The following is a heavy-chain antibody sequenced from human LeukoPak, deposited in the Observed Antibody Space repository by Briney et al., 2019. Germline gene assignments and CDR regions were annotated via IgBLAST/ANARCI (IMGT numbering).Heavy chain of an antibody. Sequence: GGSLRLSCAASGFTFSSYGMHWVRQAPGKGLEWVAFIRYDGSNKYYADSVKGRFTISRDNAKNSLYLQMNSLRAEDTAVYYCAGGQLVGATNFDYRGQGTLVTVSS. D-gene: IGHD1-26*01. CDR3: AGGQLVGATNFDY. V-gene: IGHV3-30*02. CDR1: GFTFSSYG. CDR2: IRYDGSNK. J-gene: IGHJ4*02.